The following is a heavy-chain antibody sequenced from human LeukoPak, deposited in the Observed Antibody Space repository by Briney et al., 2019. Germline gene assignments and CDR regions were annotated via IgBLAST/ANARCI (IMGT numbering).Heavy chain of an antibody. CDR3: ATEGFSGNYYYFDY. CDR2: IKQDGSEK. CDR1: GFTFSSYW. V-gene: IGHV3-7*01. D-gene: IGHD1-26*01. Sequence: GGSLRLSCAASGFTFSSYWMSWVRQAPGKGLEWVANIKQDGSEKYYVDSVKGRFTISRDNAKNSLYLQMNSLRAEDTAVYYCATEGFSGNYYYFDYWGQGTLVTVSS. J-gene: IGHJ4*02.